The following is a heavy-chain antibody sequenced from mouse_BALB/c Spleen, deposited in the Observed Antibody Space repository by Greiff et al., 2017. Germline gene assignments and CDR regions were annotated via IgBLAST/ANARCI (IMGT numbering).Heavy chain of an antibody. CDR3: ASEVRGIPFAY. D-gene: IGHD2-14*01. J-gene: IGHJ3*01. V-gene: IGHV14-1*02. Sequence: EVQLQQSGAELVRPGALVKLSCKASGFNIKDYYMHWVKQRPEQGLEWIGWIDPENGNTIYDPKFQGKASITADTSSNTAYLQLSSLTSEDTAVYYCASEVRGIPFAYWGQGTLVTVSA. CDR1: GFNIKDYY. CDR2: IDPENGNT.